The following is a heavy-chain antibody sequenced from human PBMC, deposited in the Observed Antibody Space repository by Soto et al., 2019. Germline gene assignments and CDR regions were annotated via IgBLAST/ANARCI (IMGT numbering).Heavy chain of an antibody. CDR1: GFTFSSYG. J-gene: IGHJ4*02. V-gene: IGHV3-30*18. CDR3: AKGYCSGSACFPDS. D-gene: IGHD2-15*01. Sequence: QVQLVESGGGVVQPGRSLRLFCAASGFTFSSYGMYWVRQAPGKGLEWVAVISYDGSNENYVDSVKGRFTISRDNSKNTLYLQMNSLRAEDTAVYYCAKGYCSGSACFPDSWGQGTLVTVSS. CDR2: ISYDGSNE.